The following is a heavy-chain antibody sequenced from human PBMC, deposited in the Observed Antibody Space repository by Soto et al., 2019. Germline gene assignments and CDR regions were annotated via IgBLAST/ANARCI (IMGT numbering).Heavy chain of an antibody. J-gene: IGHJ6*02. Sequence: XESLKISCKGSGYSFTSYWISWVRQMPGKGLEWMGRIDPSDSYTNYSPSFQGHVTISADKSISTAYLQWSSLKASDTAMYYCARQNSGSYYYYYGMDVWGQGTTVTVS. CDR3: ARQNSGSYYYYYGMDV. D-gene: IGHD1-26*01. CDR2: IDPSDSYT. V-gene: IGHV5-10-1*01. CDR1: GYSFTSYW.